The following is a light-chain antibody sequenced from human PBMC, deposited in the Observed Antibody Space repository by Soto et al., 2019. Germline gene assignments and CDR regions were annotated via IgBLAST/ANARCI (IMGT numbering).Light chain of an antibody. Sequence: MMMTQSPATLSVSPGERFTLSCRTSHSVNSHVAWYQQKPGQSPSLLLYGASTRATGIPVRFSGSGFGTEFTLTISSLQSEDFAVYYRQQYKNWPLVGQGTRLEIK. V-gene: IGKV3-15*01. CDR1: HSVNSH. J-gene: IGKJ5*01. CDR3: QQYKNWPL. CDR2: GAS.